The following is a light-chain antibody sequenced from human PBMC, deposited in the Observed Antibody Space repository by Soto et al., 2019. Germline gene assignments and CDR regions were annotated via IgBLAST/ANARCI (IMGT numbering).Light chain of an antibody. CDR3: SSFAGSNVA. CDR1: SADVGGYDF. Sequence: QSALTQPRSVSGSPGQSVTISCTGTSADVGGYDFVSWYQQLPGTAPKLIIYDVNKRPSGVPDRFSGSKSGNTASLTISGLQAEDGADYHCSSFAGSNVAFGGGTKVTVL. J-gene: IGLJ2*01. CDR2: DVN. V-gene: IGLV2-11*01.